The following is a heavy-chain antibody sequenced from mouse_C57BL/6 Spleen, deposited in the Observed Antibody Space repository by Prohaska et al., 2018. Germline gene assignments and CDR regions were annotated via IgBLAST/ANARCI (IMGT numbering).Heavy chain of an antibody. CDR3: ASRDYYGSSYETGWFAY. CDR2: INPNNGGT. D-gene: IGHD1-1*01. V-gene: IGHV1-18*01. J-gene: IGHJ3*01. Sequence: HGKSLEWIGDINPNNGGTIYNQKFKGKATLTIDKSSSTAYMELRSLTSEDTAVYYCASRDYYGSSYETGWFAYWGQGTLVTVSA.